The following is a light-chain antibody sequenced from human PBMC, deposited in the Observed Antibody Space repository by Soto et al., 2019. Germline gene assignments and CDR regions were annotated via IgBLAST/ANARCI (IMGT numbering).Light chain of an antibody. CDR3: QQYKSYPLT. Sequence: IGMTQSPSTQSASVGDRVTITCRASQSIGNWLAWYQQKPGRAPKFLIYEASSLESGVPSRFSGSGSGTEFTLTISGLQPDDFATYYCQQYKSYPLTFGQGTKVDIK. CDR2: EAS. V-gene: IGKV1-5*03. J-gene: IGKJ1*01. CDR1: QSIGNW.